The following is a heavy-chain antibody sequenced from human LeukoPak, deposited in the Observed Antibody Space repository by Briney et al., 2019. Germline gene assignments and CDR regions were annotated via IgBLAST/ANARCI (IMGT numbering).Heavy chain of an antibody. Sequence: GGSLRLSCAASGFTVSSNYMSWVRQAPGKGLEWVSVIYSGGSTYYADSVKGRFTISRDNAKNSLYLQMNSLRAEDTAVYYCAGEARITIFVPSWGQGTLVTVSS. CDR1: GFTVSSNY. CDR2: IYSGGST. D-gene: IGHD3-3*01. V-gene: IGHV3-53*01. J-gene: IGHJ4*02. CDR3: AGEARITIFVPS.